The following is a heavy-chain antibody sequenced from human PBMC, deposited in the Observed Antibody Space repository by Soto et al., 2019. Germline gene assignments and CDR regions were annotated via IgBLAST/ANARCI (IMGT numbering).Heavy chain of an antibody. V-gene: IGHV5-10-1*01. CDR1: GYSFNGYW. CDR2: IDPSDSYT. Sequence: GESVTVSWKVSGYSFNGYWIMWVRQMPGKGLEWMGRIDPSDSYTNYSPSFQCHVTISADKSISTAYLQWSSLKSSDTAMYYCVSSLGYSYVLGAFDIWGQGTLFTVSS. J-gene: IGHJ3*02. D-gene: IGHD5-18*01. CDR3: VSSLGYSYVLGAFDI.